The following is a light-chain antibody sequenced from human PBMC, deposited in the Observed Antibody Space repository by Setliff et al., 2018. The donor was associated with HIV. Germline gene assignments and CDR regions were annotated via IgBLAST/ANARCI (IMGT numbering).Light chain of an antibody. V-gene: IGLV2-23*02. CDR2: DVT. CDR1: SSDIGYYNY. Sequence: QSALTQPASVSGSPGQSITISCTGTSSDIGYYNYVSWYQQHPGKAPKLMIYDVTKRPSGLSNRFSGSKSGNTASLTISGLQAEDEADYYCCSYVGRNIWVFGGGTKVT. J-gene: IGLJ3*02. CDR3: CSYVGRNIWV.